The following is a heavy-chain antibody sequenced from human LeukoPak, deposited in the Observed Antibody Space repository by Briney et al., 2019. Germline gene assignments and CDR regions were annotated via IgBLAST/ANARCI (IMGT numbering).Heavy chain of an antibody. CDR3: ASRSDFTGEPY. CDR1: GGSISGSSYY. Sequence: PSETLSLTCTVSGGSISGSSYYLGWIRQTPGKGLEWIGTIYYSGSTYYSPSLKSRVTISVDTSKSRFSLKLSSVTAADTAVYYCASRSDFTGEPYWGQGTLVTVSS. V-gene: IGHV4-39*01. D-gene: IGHD1-14*01. J-gene: IGHJ4*02. CDR2: IYYSGST.